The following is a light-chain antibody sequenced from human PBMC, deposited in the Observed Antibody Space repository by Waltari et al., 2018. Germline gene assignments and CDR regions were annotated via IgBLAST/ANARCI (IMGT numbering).Light chain of an antibody. CDR3: TSFTTSSTWV. Sequence: QSALTHPASVSGSPGQSITISCTGTSGDVGAYAYVSWFQQHPGKAPKLILYGVANRPSGVSDRFSGSKSGHTASLTISGLQAEDDADYYCTSFTTSSTWVFGGGTKLTVL. J-gene: IGLJ3*02. V-gene: IGLV2-14*01. CDR2: GVA. CDR1: SGDVGAYAY.